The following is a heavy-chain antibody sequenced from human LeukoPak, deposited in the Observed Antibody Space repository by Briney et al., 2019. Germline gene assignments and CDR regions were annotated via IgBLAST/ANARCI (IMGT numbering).Heavy chain of an antibody. CDR2: ISSSSSYI. V-gene: IGHV3-21*01. Sequence: GGSLRLSCAASGFTFSSYSMNWVRQAPGKGLEWVSSISSSSSYIYYADSVKGRFTISRDNAKNSLYLQMNSLRAEDTAVYYCARDSSSWYYFDYWGQGTLVTISS. D-gene: IGHD6-13*01. CDR3: ARDSSSWYYFDY. J-gene: IGHJ4*02. CDR1: GFTFSSYS.